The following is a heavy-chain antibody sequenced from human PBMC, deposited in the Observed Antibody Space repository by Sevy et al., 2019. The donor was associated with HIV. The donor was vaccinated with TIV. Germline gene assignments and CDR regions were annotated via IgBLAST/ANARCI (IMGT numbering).Heavy chain of an antibody. CDR2: FDPQNGEP. CDR3: ATVGLRYCSGVSCYQGDWFDP. Sequence: ASVKVSCKVSGYTLSKLSIHWVRQAPGKGLEWMGDFDPQNGEPIYAQRFQGRITMTEDTSTDTAYMELSSLISEDTAVYYCATVGLRYCSGVSCYQGDWFDPWGQGTLVTVSS. V-gene: IGHV1-24*01. J-gene: IGHJ5*02. D-gene: IGHD2-15*01. CDR1: GYTLSKLS.